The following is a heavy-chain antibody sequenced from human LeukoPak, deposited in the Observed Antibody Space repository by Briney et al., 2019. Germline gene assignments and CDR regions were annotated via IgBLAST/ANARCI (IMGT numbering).Heavy chain of an antibody. J-gene: IGHJ4*02. CDR2: IYYSGTT. Sequence: SETLSLTCTVSGGSISSSSYYWGWIRQPPGKGLEWIGSIYYSGTTYYNPSLKSRVTISVDTSKNQFSLKLSSVTAADTAVYYCARGRVSSSWFDYWGQGTLVTVSS. CDR1: GGSISSSSYY. V-gene: IGHV4-39*01. CDR3: ARGRVSSSWFDY. D-gene: IGHD6-13*01.